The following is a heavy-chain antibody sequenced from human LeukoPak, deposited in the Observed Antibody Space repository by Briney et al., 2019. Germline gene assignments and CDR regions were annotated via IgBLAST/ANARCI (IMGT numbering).Heavy chain of an antibody. CDR3: ARGLGYCSGDSCPAPPNSIDY. CDR2: IYYSGST. D-gene: IGHD2-15*01. Sequence: ETLSLTCTVSGGSISSSSYYWGWIRQPPGKGLEWIGSIYYSGSTYYNPSLKSRVTISVDTSKNQFSLKLSSVTAADTAVYYCARGLGYCSGDSCPAPPNSIDYWGQGTLVTVSS. J-gene: IGHJ4*02. V-gene: IGHV4-39*07. CDR1: GGSISSSSYY.